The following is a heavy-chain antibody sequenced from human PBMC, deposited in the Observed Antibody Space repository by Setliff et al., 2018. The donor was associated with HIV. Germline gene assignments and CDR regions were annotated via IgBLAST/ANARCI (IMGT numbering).Heavy chain of an antibody. Sequence: GASVKVSCKASGGIFNSYATSWVRQAPGQGLEWVGGIIPILAIADYAETFQGRVMITADESTRTVYMELGNLRSDDTAVYFCARERISSSHPAGHFDSWGQGTLVTVSS. V-gene: IGHV1-69*10. J-gene: IGHJ4*02. CDR3: ARERISSSHPAGHFDS. CDR1: GGIFNSYA. CDR2: IIPILAIA. D-gene: IGHD6-13*01.